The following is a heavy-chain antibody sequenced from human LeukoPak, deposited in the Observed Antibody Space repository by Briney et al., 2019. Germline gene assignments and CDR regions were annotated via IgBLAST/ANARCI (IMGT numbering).Heavy chain of an antibody. J-gene: IGHJ1*01. CDR3: ARDSEPVAGSEEYFQH. CDR2: ISSSSSYI. CDR1: GFTFSSYS. V-gene: IGHV3-21*01. Sequence: GGSLRLSCAASGFTFSSYSMNWVRQAPGKGLEWVSSISSSSSYIYYADSVKGRFTISRDNAKKSLYLQMNSLRAEDTAVYYCARDSEPVAGSEEYFQHWGQGTLVTVSS. D-gene: IGHD6-19*01.